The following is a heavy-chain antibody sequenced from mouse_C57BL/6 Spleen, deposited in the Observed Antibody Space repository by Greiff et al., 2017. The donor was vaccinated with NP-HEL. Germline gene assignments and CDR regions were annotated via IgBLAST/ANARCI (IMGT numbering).Heavy chain of an antibody. CDR2: ISNGGGST. CDR3: ARLDYDGYYFDY. D-gene: IGHD2-4*01. J-gene: IGHJ2*01. CDR1: GFTFSDYY. V-gene: IGHV5-12*01. Sequence: EVQGVESGGGLVQPGGSLKLSCAASGFTFSDYYMYWVPQTPEKRLEWVAYISNGGGSTYYPDTVKGRFTISRDNAKNTLYLQMSRLKSEDTAMYYWARLDYDGYYFDYWGQGTTLTVSS.